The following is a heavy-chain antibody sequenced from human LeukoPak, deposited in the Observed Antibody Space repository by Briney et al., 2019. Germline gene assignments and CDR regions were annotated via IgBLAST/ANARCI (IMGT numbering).Heavy chain of an antibody. V-gene: IGHV1-2*02. J-gene: IGHJ5*02. CDR2: INPNSGGT. D-gene: IGHD6-13*01. CDR3: ARRSLHSSWTDNWFDP. Sequence: ASVKVSCKASGYTFTGYYMHWVRQAPGQGLEWMGWINPNSGGTNYAQKFQGRVTMTRDTSISTAYMEPSRLRSDDTAVYYCARRSLHSSWTDNWFDPWGQGTLVTVSS. CDR1: GYTFTGYY.